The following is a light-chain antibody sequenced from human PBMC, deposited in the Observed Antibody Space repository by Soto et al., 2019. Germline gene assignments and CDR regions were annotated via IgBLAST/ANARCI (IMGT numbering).Light chain of an antibody. J-gene: IGLJ2*01. V-gene: IGLV2-8*01. CDR1: SSDVGGYNY. CDR2: EVT. CDR3: SSYAGSNNFVV. Sequence: QSALTQPPSASGSPGQSVTISCTGTSSDVGGYNYVSWYQQHQGKAPKFMIYEVTKRPSGVPDRFSGSKSGNTASLTVSGLQAEDEADYYCSSYAGSNNFVVFGGGTKLTVL.